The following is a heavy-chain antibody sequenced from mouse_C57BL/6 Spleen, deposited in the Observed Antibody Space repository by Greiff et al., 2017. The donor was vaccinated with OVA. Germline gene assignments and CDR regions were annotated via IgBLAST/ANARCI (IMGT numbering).Heavy chain of an antibody. V-gene: IGHV1-59*01. CDR3: ARSAYYSNSFDY. Sequence: QVQLQQSGAELVRPGTSVKLSCKASGYTFTSYWMHWVKQRPGQGLEWIGVIDPSDSYTNYNQKFKGKATLTVDTSSSTAYMQLSSLTAEDSAVYYCARSAYYSNSFDYWGKGTTRTVSS. CDR1: GYTFTSYW. D-gene: IGHD2-5*01. CDR2: IDPSDSYT. J-gene: IGHJ2*01.